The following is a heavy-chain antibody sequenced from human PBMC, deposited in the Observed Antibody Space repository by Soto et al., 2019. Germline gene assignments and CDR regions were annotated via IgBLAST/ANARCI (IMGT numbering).Heavy chain of an antibody. CDR3: ARQGYDFWSGYYTTTRPFDP. D-gene: IGHD3-3*01. J-gene: IGHJ5*02. Sequence: QLQLQESGPGLVKPSETLSLTCTVSGGSISSSSDYWGWIRQPPGKGLEWIGSIYYSGSTYYNPSLKSRVTISVDTSKNQFSLKLSSVTAADTAVYYCARQGYDFWSGYYTTTRPFDPWGQGTLVTVSS. V-gene: IGHV4-39*01. CDR1: GGSISSSSDY. CDR2: IYYSGST.